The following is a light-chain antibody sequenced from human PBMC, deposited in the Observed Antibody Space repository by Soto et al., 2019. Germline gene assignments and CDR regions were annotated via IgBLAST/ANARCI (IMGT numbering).Light chain of an antibody. CDR1: SSDDGAYNY. V-gene: IGLV2-14*01. J-gene: IGLJ2*01. Sequence: QSALTQPASVSGSPGQSITISCTGTSSDDGAYNYVSWYQQHPGKAPKLMIYDVTNRPSGVSSRFSGSKSDNTASLTISGLQAEDEADYYCSSYTRSTTLVVFGGGTQLTVL. CDR2: DVT. CDR3: SSYTRSTTLVV.